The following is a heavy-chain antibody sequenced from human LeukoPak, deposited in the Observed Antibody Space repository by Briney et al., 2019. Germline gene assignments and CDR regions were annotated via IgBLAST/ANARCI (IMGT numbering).Heavy chain of an antibody. V-gene: IGHV3-30-3*02. D-gene: IGHD2-15*01. CDR3: AKDIVVVVAATIGMDV. J-gene: IGHJ6*04. Sequence: GRSLRLSCAASGFTFSSYAMHWVRQAPGKGLEWVAVISYDGSNKYYADSVKGRFTISRDNSKNTLYLQMNSLRAEDTAVYYCAKDIVVVVAATIGMDVWGKGTTVTVSS. CDR2: ISYDGSNK. CDR1: GFTFSSYA.